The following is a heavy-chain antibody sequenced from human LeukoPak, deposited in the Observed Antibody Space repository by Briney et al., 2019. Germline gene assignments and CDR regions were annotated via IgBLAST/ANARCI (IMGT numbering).Heavy chain of an antibody. D-gene: IGHD3-10*01. V-gene: IGHV4-61*02. CDR1: GGSISSGSYY. CDR3: ARGLYGSGSYYNWFDP. J-gene: IGHJ5*02. Sequence: SPTLSLTCTVSGGSISSGSYYWSSIRQPAGKGLEWNGRIYTSGSTNYNPSLKSRVTISVDTSKNQFSLKLSSVTAADTAVYYCARGLYGSGSYYNWFDPWGQGTLVTVSS. CDR2: IYTSGST.